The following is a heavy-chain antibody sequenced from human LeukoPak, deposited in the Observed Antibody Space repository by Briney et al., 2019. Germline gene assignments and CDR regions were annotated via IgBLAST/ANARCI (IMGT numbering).Heavy chain of an antibody. V-gene: IGHV3-74*01. CDR3: TRGGVDY. Sequence: GGSLRLSCVASGFTFSTYWMHWVRQAPGKGLVWVSRINSDGSTTTYADSVKGRFTISRDNVENTVYLQMNSLRAEDTAVYYCTRGGVDYWGQGTLVTVSS. D-gene: IGHD3-16*01. CDR2: INSDGSTT. CDR1: GFTFSTYW. J-gene: IGHJ4*02.